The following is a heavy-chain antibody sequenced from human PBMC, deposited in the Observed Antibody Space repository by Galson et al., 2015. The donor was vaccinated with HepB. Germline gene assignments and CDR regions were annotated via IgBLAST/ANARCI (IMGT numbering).Heavy chain of an antibody. V-gene: IGHV2-70*01. CDR2: IDWDDDK. J-gene: IGHJ3*02. Sequence: PALVKPTQTLTVTCTFSGFSLSTRGLCVSWIRQPPGKALEWLAHIDWDDDKYYNTSLKTRLIISRDTSKNQVVLTMTNMDPMDTATYFCARSRGYCSSTSCYSGAFDIWGQGTMVTVSP. D-gene: IGHD2-2*01. CDR1: GFSLSTRGLC. CDR3: ARSRGYCSSTSCYSGAFDI.